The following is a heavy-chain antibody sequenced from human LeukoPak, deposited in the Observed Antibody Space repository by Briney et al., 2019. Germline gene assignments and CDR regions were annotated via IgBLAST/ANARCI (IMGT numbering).Heavy chain of an antibody. CDR3: ASGSYSFDY. CDR1: GFSFSAHF. Sequence: GGSLRLSCAASGFSFSAHFMDWVRQAPGKGLEWVGRIRNKANSYTTEYAASVKGRFSISRDDSKNSLYLQTNSLKIEVTAVYYRASGSYSFDYWGQGTLVTVSS. D-gene: IGHD3-10*01. J-gene: IGHJ4*02. V-gene: IGHV3-72*01. CDR2: IRNKANSYTT.